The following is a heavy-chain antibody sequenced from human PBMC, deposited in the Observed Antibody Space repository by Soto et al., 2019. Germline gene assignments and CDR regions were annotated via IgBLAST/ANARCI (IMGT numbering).Heavy chain of an antibody. CDR2: ISGYNGNT. Sequence: LVQSGAEVKKPGASVKVSCKASGYTFTNYGLSWVRQAPGQGLEWMGWISGYNGNTKYAQNLQGRVTMTTDTSTTTAYMEVRSLRSDDTAVYYCARDYDYMDVWGKGTTVTVSS. J-gene: IGHJ6*03. V-gene: IGHV1-18*01. CDR3: ARDYDYMDV. CDR1: GYTFTNYG.